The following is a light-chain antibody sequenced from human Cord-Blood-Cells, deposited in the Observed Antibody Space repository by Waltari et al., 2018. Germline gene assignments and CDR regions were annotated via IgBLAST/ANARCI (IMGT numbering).Light chain of an antibody. CDR3: QEYNNWLT. Sequence: EIVMTQSPATLSVSPGERATLACGASQSVSSNLAWYQQKPGQAPRLLIYGASTRATGIPARFSGSGSGTEFTLTISRLQSEDFAVYYCQEYNNWLTGGGGTKVEIK. J-gene: IGKJ4*01. CDR2: GAS. CDR1: QSVSSN. V-gene: IGKV3-15*01.